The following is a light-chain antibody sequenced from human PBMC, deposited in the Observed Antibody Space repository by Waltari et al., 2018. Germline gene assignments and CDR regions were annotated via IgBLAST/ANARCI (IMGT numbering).Light chain of an antibody. CDR3: MQALQSPFT. V-gene: IGKV2-28*01. Sequence: EIVMTQSPLSLSVTPGESASISCRSSQRLRHSNGYNYLDWYVQKPGQSPQLLIYLGSSRASGVPDRFSCFGSGTDFTLTISRVEAEDVGIYYCMQALQSPFTFGPGTKVEIK. CDR2: LGS. CDR1: QRLRHSNGYNY. J-gene: IGKJ3*01.